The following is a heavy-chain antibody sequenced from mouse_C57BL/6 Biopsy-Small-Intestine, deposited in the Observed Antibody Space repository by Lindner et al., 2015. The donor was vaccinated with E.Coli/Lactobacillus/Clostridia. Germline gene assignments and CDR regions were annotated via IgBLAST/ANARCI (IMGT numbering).Heavy chain of an antibody. D-gene: IGHD1-1*01. Sequence: VQLQESGAELMKPGASVKLSCKATGYTFTGYWIEWVKQRPGHGLEWIGEILPGSSSTNYNEKFKGKATFTADTSSNTAYMQLSSLTTEDSAIYYCANYYGSSYFDYWGQGTTLTVSS. CDR1: GYTFTGYW. V-gene: IGHV1-9*01. J-gene: IGHJ2*01. CDR3: ANYYGSSYFDY. CDR2: ILPGSSST.